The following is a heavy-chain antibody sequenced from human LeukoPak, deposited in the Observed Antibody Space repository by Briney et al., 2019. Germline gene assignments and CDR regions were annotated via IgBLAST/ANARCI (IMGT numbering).Heavy chain of an antibody. D-gene: IGHD3-10*01. CDR2: IYTTGSTDST. CDR3: AGFGAGSYY. J-gene: IGHJ4*02. V-gene: IGHV4-4*07. CDR1: GGSISSSY. Sequence: SETLSLTCTVSGGSISSSYCSWIRQPAGKGLEWIGRIYTTGSTDSTDFNPSLKSRVTMPVDTSKNQFSLKLGSVTAADTAVYYCAGFGAGSYYWGQGTLVTVSS.